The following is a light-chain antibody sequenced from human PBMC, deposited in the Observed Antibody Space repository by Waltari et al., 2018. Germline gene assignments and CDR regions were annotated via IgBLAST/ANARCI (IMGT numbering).Light chain of an antibody. CDR1: GSDIGAFIF. CDR2: EAF. V-gene: IGLV2-23*01. CDR3: CSYAGSNTLV. Sequence: QSALTQPASVSGCPGQSITISCTGSGSDIGAFIFVSWYQQHPGKAPKLLILEAFKRPSGVSDRFSGSKLGNTASLTISGLQAEDEADYYCCSYAGSNTLVFGGGTKLTVL. J-gene: IGLJ2*01.